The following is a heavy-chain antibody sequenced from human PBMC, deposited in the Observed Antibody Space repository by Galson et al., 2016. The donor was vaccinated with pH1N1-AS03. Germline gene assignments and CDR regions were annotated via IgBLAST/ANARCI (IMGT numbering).Heavy chain of an antibody. D-gene: IGHD2-2*01. Sequence: SVKVSCKATGGTFGTYGITWVRQGPGQGLEWMGGIIPAVGITHYAQKYQGRVTFTADESTTTAYMELSRLRSEDTAVYFRARVACSSISCLDDWGQGTLVTVSS. J-gene: IGHJ4*02. CDR2: IIPAVGIT. CDR1: GGTFGTYG. V-gene: IGHV1-69*10. CDR3: ARVACSSISCLDD.